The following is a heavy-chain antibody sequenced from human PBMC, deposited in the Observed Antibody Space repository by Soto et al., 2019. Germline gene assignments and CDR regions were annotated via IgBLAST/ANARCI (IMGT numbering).Heavy chain of an antibody. J-gene: IGHJ4*02. Sequence: EVQLVESGGGLVQPGGSLRLSCADSGFTFSSYWMHWVRQAPGKGLVWVSRINSDGSSTSYADSVKGRFTISRDNAKNTLYLQMNSPRAEDTAVYYCAIRASYYDSSGYFDYWGQGTLVTVSS. CDR3: AIRASYYDSSGYFDY. V-gene: IGHV3-74*01. D-gene: IGHD3-22*01. CDR2: INSDGSST. CDR1: GFTFSSYW.